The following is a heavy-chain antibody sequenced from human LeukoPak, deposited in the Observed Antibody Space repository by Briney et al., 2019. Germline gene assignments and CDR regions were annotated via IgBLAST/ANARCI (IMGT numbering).Heavy chain of an antibody. J-gene: IGHJ4*02. D-gene: IGHD3-3*01. V-gene: IGHV4-59*01. CDR3: ASRSSIWSGYQDTLYYFDS. CDR1: GGSISSYY. Sequence: SETLSLTCTVPGGSISSYYWSWIRQPPGKRLEWIGHIYYSGSTNYNPSLKSRVTISVDTSKNQFSLKLSSVTAADTAVYYCASRSSIWSGYQDTLYYFDSWGQGTLVTLSS. CDR2: IYYSGST.